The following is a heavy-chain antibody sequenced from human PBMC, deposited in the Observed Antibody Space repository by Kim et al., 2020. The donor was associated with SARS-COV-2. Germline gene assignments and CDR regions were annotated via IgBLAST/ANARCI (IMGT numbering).Heavy chain of an antibody. CDR1: GGTFSSYA. V-gene: IGHV1-69*13. CDR2: IIPIFGTA. D-gene: IGHD3-16*01. Sequence: SVKVSCKASGGTFSSYAISWVRQAPGQGLEWMGGIIPIFGTANYAQKFQGRVTITADESTSTAYMELSSLRCEDTAVYYCATPSSIMITFGGVTPLGYWGQGTLVTVSS. J-gene: IGHJ4*02. CDR3: ATPSSIMITFGGVTPLGY.